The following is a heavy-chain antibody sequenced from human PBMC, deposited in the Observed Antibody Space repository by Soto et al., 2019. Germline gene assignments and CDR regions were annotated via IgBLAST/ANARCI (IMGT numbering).Heavy chain of an antibody. D-gene: IGHD6-19*01. Sequence: SETLSLTCTVSGGSISSISYYWGWIRQPPGKGLEWIGRIYYSGTTYLNPSLKSRVTISVDTSKNQFSLKLSSVTAADTAVYYCARLDYSSSWYFSHWGQGTLVTVSS. CDR1: GGSISSISYY. CDR3: ARLDYSSSWYFSH. V-gene: IGHV4-39*01. CDR2: IYYSGTT. J-gene: IGHJ4*02.